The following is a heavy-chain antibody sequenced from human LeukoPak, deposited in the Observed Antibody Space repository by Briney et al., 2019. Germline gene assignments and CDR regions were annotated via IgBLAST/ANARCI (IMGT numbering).Heavy chain of an antibody. D-gene: IGHD1-26*01. J-gene: IGHJ4*02. V-gene: IGHV4-30-4*01. CDR2: IYYSGST. CDR3: ARVSPSNSDHLDAFDI. CDR1: GGSISSGDYY. Sequence: KPSETLSLTCTVSGGSISSGDYYWSWIRQPPGKGLEWIVYIYYSGSTSYNPSLKSRVTISVDTSKNQFSLKLSSVTAADTAVYYCARVSPSNSDHLDAFDIWGQGTLVIVSS.